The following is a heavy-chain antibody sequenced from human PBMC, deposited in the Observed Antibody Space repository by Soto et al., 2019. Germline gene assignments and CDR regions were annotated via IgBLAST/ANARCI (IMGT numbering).Heavy chain of an antibody. D-gene: IGHD6-19*01. Sequence: QVQLVQYGVEVKKPGASVTVSCKASGYTLNNYGITWVRQAPGQGLEWMGWITTYNNITKYAQRLQGRVTMITDTYTNTGHMELRSLRSDDTAIYYCARAPLYNSGWYGEWFDSWGQGTLVIVSS. CDR1: GYTLNNYG. CDR3: ARAPLYNSGWYGEWFDS. V-gene: IGHV1-18*01. J-gene: IGHJ5*01. CDR2: ITTYNNIT.